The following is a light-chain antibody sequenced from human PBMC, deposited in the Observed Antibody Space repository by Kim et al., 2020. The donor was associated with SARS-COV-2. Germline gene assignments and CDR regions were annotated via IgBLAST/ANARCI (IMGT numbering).Light chain of an antibody. J-gene: IGLJ2*01. CDR1: NIAYKN. V-gene: IGLV3-9*01. CDR3: QVWDSSTVI. CDR2: RDS. Sequence: SVALGQTARITCGGNNIAYKNVHWYQQKPGQAPVVVIYRDSIRPSRIPEQFSGSNSGNTATLTISRAQAGDEADYYCQVWDSSTVIFGGGTQLTVL.